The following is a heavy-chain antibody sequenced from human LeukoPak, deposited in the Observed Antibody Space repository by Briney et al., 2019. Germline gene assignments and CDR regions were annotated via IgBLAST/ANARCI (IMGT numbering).Heavy chain of an antibody. CDR2: TYYKSKWFN. CDR3: ARGAYSSGWAYFDH. Sequence: SQTLSLTCAISGDSVSSNSVAWNWIRQSPSRGLEWLGRTYYKSKWFNEYAPSVQSRISINPDTSKNQFSLQLNSLTPDDTAVYYCARGAYSSGWAYFDHWGQGTLVTVSS. J-gene: IGHJ4*02. CDR1: GDSVSSNSVA. V-gene: IGHV6-1*01. D-gene: IGHD6-19*01.